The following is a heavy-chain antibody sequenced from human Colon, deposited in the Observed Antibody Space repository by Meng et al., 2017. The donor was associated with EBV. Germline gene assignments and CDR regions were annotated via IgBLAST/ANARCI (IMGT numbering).Heavy chain of an antibody. CDR2: IYHSGST. Sequence: VQLQLSGPGLVKPAGTLSLTCAVSGSSLSSRNWWSWVRQPPGKGLEWIGEIYHSGSTNYNPSLKSRVTISVDESKNQFSLRLSSVTAADTAVYYCSRVGAYCGGDCYHPRWGQGTLVTVSS. D-gene: IGHD2-21*02. V-gene: IGHV4-4*02. J-gene: IGHJ4*02. CDR1: GSSLSSRNW. CDR3: SRVGAYCGGDCYHPR.